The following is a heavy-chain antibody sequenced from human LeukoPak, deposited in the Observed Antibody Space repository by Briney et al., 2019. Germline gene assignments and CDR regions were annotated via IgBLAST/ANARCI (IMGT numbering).Heavy chain of an antibody. V-gene: IGHV3-74*01. CDR2: INIDGSSP. D-gene: IGHD6-19*01. CDR1: GSTISANY. CDR3: LMYTNGWN. Sequence: GGSLRLSCAVSGSTISANYMHWVRQAPGKGLVWVSRINIDGSSPIYADSVKGRFTLFRDNAKNTLYLQMNSLRAEDTAIYYCLMYTNGWNWGQGTLVTVSS. J-gene: IGHJ4*02.